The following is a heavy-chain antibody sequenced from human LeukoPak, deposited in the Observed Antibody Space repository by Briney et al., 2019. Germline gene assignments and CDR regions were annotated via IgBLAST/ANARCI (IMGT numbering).Heavy chain of an antibody. CDR3: ARDLDVVVPAAVAFDI. J-gene: IGHJ3*02. Sequence: GGSLRLSCAASGFTFSDYYMSRIRQAPGKGLEWVSYISSSGSTIYYADSVKGRFTISRDNAKNSLYLQMNSLRAEDTAVYYCARDLDVVVPAAVAFDIWGQGTMVTVSS. V-gene: IGHV3-11*01. D-gene: IGHD2-2*01. CDR2: ISSSGSTI. CDR1: GFTFSDYY.